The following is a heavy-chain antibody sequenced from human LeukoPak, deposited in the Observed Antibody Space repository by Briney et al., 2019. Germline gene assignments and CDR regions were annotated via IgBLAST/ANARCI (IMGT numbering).Heavy chain of an antibody. CDR2: INTNTGNP. J-gene: IGHJ3*02. Sequence: ASVKVSCKTSGHTFTTYDINWVRQAPGQGLEWMGWINTNTGNPTYAQGFTGQFVFSLDTSVSTAYLQISGLKAEDTAVYYCARTHYDRSFDIWGQGTMVTVSS. D-gene: IGHD3-22*01. CDR1: GHTFTTYD. V-gene: IGHV7-4-1*02. CDR3: ARTHYDRSFDI.